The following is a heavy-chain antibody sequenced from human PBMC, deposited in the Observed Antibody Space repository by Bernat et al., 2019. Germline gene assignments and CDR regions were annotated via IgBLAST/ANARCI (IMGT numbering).Heavy chain of an antibody. CDR2: INHSGST. Sequence: QVQLQQWVAGLLKPSETLSLTCAVYGGSFSGYYWSWIRQPPGKGLEWIGEINHSGSTNYNPSLKSRVTISVDTSKNQFSLKLSSVTAADTAVYYCARGGGYSYGSMYYYYMDVWGKGTTVTVSS. CDR3: ARGGGYSYGSMYYYYMDV. CDR1: GGSFSGYY. V-gene: IGHV4-34*01. D-gene: IGHD5-18*01. J-gene: IGHJ6*03.